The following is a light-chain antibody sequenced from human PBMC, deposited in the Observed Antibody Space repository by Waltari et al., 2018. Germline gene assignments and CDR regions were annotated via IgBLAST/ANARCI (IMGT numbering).Light chain of an antibody. V-gene: IGLV3-19*01. CDR2: GKN. CDR1: SLNSYY. J-gene: IGLJ3*02. CDR3: SSRDIRGIQLL. Sequence: SSELTQDPAVSVALGQTVRITCQGDSLNSYYASWYQQRAGQAPLLVIYGKNKRSSGFPDRFAGSSLGYTSSLTITAARAEDEADYYCSSRDIRGIQLLFGGGTKLTVL.